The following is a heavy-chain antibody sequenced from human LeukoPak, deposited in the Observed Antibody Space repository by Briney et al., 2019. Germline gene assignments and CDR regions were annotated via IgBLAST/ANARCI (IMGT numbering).Heavy chain of an antibody. J-gene: IGHJ5*02. D-gene: IGHD3-10*01. CDR2: MNPNSGNT. Sequence: ASVKVSRKASGYTFTSYDINWVRQATGQGLEWMGWMNPNSGNTGYAQKFQGRVTMTRNTSISTAYMELSSLRSEDTAVYYCARGTSIVRRVAAASGQRTLVTVSS. CDR1: GYTFTSYD. CDR3: ARGTSIVRRVAAA. V-gene: IGHV1-8*01.